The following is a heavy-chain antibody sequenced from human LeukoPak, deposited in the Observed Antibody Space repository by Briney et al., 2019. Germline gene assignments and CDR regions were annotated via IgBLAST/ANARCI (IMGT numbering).Heavy chain of an antibody. CDR1: GGSISSYC. D-gene: IGHD6-19*01. CDR2: IYYSGST. Sequence: SETLSLTCTVSGGSISSYCWSWIRQPPGKGLEWIGYIYYSGSTNYNPSLKSRVTISVDTSKNQFSLKLSSVTAADTAVYYCARLGGSGWSYWGQGTLVTVSS. V-gene: IGHV4-59*08. CDR3: ARLGGSGWSY. J-gene: IGHJ4*02.